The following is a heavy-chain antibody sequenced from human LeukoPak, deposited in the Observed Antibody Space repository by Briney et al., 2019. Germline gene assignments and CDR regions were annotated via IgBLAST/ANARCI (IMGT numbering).Heavy chain of an antibody. D-gene: IGHD3-10*01. Sequence: AGGSLRLSCAASGFTVSSNYMSWVRQAPGKGLEWVSVIYSGGSTYYADSVKGRFTISRDNSKNTLYLQMNSLRAEDTAVYYCAREGPYGSGSNYDYWGQGTLVTVSS. V-gene: IGHV3-66*01. CDR2: IYSGGST. CDR3: AREGPYGSGSNYDY. J-gene: IGHJ4*02. CDR1: GFTVSSNY.